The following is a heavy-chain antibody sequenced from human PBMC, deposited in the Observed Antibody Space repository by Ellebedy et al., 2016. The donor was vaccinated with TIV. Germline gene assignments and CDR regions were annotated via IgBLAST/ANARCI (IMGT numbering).Heavy chain of an antibody. CDR1: GFTLTNYW. CDR3: ARAIYSASYL. D-gene: IGHD4-11*01. Sequence: GGSLRLSCTASGFTLTNYWMTWVRQAPGKGLEWVANINEDGTKKHYVDSVKGRFTISRDNAGNSLYLQRNSLGAEDTAVYDCARAIYSASYLWGRGTLVTVSS. V-gene: IGHV3-7*01. CDR2: INEDGTKK. J-gene: IGHJ2*01.